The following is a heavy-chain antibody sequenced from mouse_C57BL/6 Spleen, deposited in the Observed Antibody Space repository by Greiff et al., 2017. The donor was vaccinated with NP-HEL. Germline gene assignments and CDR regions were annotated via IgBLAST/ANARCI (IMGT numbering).Heavy chain of an antibody. J-gene: IGHJ2*01. Sequence: EVKLMESGGGLVQPGGSMKLSCVASGFTFSNYWMNWVRQSPEKGLEWVAQIRLKSDNYATHYAESVKGRFTISRDDSKSSVYLQMNNLRAEDTGIYYCTRDYGSSYYWGQGTTLTVSS. CDR2: IRLKSDNYAT. V-gene: IGHV6-3*01. CDR1: GFTFSNYW. D-gene: IGHD1-1*01. CDR3: TRDYGSSYY.